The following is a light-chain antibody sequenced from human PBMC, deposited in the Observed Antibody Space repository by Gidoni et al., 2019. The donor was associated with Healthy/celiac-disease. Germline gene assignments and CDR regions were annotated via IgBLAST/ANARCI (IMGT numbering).Light chain of an antibody. CDR3: QQYGSSSLT. CDR2: GAS. CDR1: QSVSSSY. J-gene: IGKJ4*01. V-gene: IGKV3-20*01. Sequence: ELVLPQSPGTLSLSPGESATLSCRASQSVSSSYLAWYQQKPGQAPRLLIYGASSRATGIPDRFSGSGSGTDFTLTISRLEPEDVAVYYCQQYGSSSLTFGGGTKVEIK.